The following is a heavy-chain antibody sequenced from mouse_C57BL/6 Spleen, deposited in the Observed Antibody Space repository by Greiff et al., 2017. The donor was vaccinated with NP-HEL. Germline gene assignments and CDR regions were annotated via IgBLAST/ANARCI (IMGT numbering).Heavy chain of an antibody. CDR1: GYTFTSYW. CDR3: ARAIYYDYDGWFAY. Sequence: VQLQQPGAELVKPGASVKMSCKASGYTFTSYWITWVKQRPGQGLEWIGDIYPGSGSTNYNEKFKSKATLTVDTSSSTAYMQISSLTSEDSAVYYCARAIYYDYDGWFAYWGQGTLVTVSA. CDR2: IYPGSGST. V-gene: IGHV1-55*01. J-gene: IGHJ3*01. D-gene: IGHD2-4*01.